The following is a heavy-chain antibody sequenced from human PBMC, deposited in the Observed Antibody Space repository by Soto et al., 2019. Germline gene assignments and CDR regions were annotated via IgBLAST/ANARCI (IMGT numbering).Heavy chain of an antibody. D-gene: IGHD2-15*01. J-gene: IGHJ4*02. V-gene: IGHV3-48*01. Sequence: EVQLVESGGGLVQPGGSLRLSCAAYGFTFSSYSMNWVRQAPGKGLEWDSYISSSSSTIYYADSVKGRFTISRDNATNSLYLQMNSLRAEDTAVYYCARDLNSGLFDYWGQGTLVTVSS. CDR3: ARDLNSGLFDY. CDR2: ISSSSSTI. CDR1: GFTFSSYS.